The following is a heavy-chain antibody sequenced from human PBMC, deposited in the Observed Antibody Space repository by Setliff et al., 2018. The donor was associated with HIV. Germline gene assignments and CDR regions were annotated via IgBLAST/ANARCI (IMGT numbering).Heavy chain of an antibody. J-gene: IGHJ4*01. Sequence: PGGSLRLSCAASGLTFSNYVMSWVRQTPGKGLEWVSVISSSGGRTYHADSVKGRFTISRDNSKDTLYLDLNSLRSEDTAVYYCTTGPYNGYSDWGHGTAVTVSS. D-gene: IGHD5-12*01. CDR2: ISSSGGRT. CDR1: GLTFSNYV. V-gene: IGHV3-23*01. CDR3: TTGPYNGYSD.